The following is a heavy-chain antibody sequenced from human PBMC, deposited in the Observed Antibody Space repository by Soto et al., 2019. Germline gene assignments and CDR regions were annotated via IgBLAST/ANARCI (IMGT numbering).Heavy chain of an antibody. Sequence: KTSETLSLTCTVSGDSISSYYWSWVRQPPGKGLEWIGYMHYTGITSYNPSLKSRVTISVDTSKNQFSLKLSSVTAADTAVYYCVKGARVYDSWGQGILVTVSS. CDR3: VKGARVYDS. CDR1: GDSISSYY. D-gene: IGHD6-6*01. J-gene: IGHJ5*01. CDR2: MHYTGIT. V-gene: IGHV4-59*01.